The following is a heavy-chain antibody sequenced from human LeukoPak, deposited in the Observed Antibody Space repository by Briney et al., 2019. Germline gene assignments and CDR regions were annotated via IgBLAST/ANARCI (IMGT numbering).Heavy chain of an antibody. J-gene: IGHJ4*02. CDR3: AKDISSSSTLDYFDY. CDR2: ISGSGGST. D-gene: IGHD6-6*01. CDR1: GSTFSSYA. V-gene: IGHV3-23*01. Sequence: SGGSLRLSCAASGSTFSSYAMSWVRQAPGKGLEWVSAISGSGGSTYYADSVKGRFTISRDNSKNTLYLQRNSLRAEDTAVYYCAKDISSSSTLDYFDYWGQGTLVTVSS.